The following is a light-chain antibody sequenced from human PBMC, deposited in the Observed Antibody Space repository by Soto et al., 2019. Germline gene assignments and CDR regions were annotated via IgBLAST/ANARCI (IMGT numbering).Light chain of an antibody. CDR3: QQYKSWPIT. CDR2: GVS. Sequence: EIVMTQSPATLSLSPGDTATLSCRASQSVDTNLAWYVQKPGQAPRRLMYGVSTWGTGVTARFSGSGSGTEFTLAISSLKSEDFAIYCCQQYKSWPITCGQGTRLEIK. J-gene: IGKJ5*01. CDR1: QSVDTN. V-gene: IGKV3D-15*01.